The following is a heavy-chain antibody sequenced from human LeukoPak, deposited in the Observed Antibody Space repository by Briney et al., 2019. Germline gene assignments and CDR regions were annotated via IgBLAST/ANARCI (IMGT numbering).Heavy chain of an antibody. J-gene: IGHJ6*03. Sequence: PGWSLRLSCAASGFTLSSYAMSWVRQAPGKGLEGVSAISGGSSDYADSVKGRFSISIDNSKNTLYLQMNSLRAEDTAVYYCEKNPFSRYACCSRSLTLYYDFYLGVWGKRTTVTVSS. CDR1: GFTLSSYA. D-gene: IGHD2/OR15-2a*01. CDR3: EKNPFSRYACCSRSLTLYYDFYLGV. V-gene: IGHV3-23*01. CDR2: ISGGSS.